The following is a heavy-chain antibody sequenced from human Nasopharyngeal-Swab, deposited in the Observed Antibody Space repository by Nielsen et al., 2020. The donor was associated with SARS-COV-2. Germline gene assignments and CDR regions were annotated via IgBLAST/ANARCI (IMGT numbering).Heavy chain of an antibody. V-gene: IGHV3-23*01. D-gene: IGHD3-10*01. Sequence: GGSLRLSCAASGFTFSSYAMSWVRQAPGKGLAWVSAISGSGGSKYYADSVKGRFTISRDNSKNTLYLQMNSLRAEDTAVYYCAKAVTLWFGELLGCAVNAPFDYWGQGTLVTVSS. CDR2: ISGSGGSK. CDR3: AKAVTLWFGELLGCAVNAPFDY. J-gene: IGHJ4*02. CDR1: GFTFSSYA.